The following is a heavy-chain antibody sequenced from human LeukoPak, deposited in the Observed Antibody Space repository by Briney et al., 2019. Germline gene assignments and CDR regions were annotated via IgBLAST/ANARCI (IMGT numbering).Heavy chain of an antibody. Sequence: GGSLRLSCAASGFTFSSFWIYWVRHAPGKGLVWVSRINSDGSETTYADSVKGRFTISRDNAKNTLYLQMNSLRAEDTAVYYCARVWMRDDFNPFDYWGQGTLVTVST. CDR1: GFTFSSFW. CDR2: INSDGSET. CDR3: ARVWMRDDFNPFDY. V-gene: IGHV3-74*01. J-gene: IGHJ4*02. D-gene: IGHD3-3*01.